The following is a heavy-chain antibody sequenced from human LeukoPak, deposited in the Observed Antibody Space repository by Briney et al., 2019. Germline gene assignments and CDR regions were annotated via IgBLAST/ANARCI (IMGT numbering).Heavy chain of an antibody. J-gene: IGHJ3*02. D-gene: IGHD3-9*01. Sequence: GGSLRLSCAASGFTFSDYYMSWIRQAPGKGLEWVSYISSSGSTIYYADSMKGRFTISRDNAKNSLYLQMNSLRAEDTAVYYCAGPYDILTGDAFDIWGQGPMVTVSS. CDR1: GFTFSDYY. CDR3: AGPYDILTGDAFDI. CDR2: ISSSGSTI. V-gene: IGHV3-11*04.